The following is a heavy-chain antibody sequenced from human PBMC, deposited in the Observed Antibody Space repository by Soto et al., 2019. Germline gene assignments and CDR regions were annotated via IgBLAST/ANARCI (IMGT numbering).Heavy chain of an antibody. CDR1: GGSISSYY. J-gene: IGHJ1*01. CDR3: ARTAYGSIAAASTYFQH. CDR2: IYYSGST. D-gene: IGHD6-13*01. Sequence: SETLSLTCTVSGGSISSYYWSWIRQPPGKGLEWIGYIYYSGSTNYNPSLKSRVTISVDTSKNQFSLKLSSVTAADTAVYYCARTAYGSIAAASTYFQHWGQGTLVTVSS. V-gene: IGHV4-59*01.